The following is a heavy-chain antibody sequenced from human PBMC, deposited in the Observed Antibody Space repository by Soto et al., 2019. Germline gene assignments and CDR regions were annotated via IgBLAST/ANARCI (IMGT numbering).Heavy chain of an antibody. CDR3: AGGWALTAFDI. CDR1: GGTFSSYA. V-gene: IGHV1-69*13. Sequence: ASVKVSCKASGGTFSSYAISWVRQAPGQGLEWMGGIIPIFGTANYAQKFQGRVTITADASTSTAYMELSSLRSDDTAVYYCAGGWALTAFDIWGQGTMVTVSS. J-gene: IGHJ3*02. CDR2: IIPIFGTA. D-gene: IGHD1-26*01.